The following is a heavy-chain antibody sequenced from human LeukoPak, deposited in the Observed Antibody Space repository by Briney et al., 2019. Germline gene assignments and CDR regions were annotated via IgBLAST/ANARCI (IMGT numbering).Heavy chain of an antibody. CDR2: IFTSGSP. CDR3: ARISYGGYYYGMDV. D-gene: IGHD4-23*01. J-gene: IGHJ6*02. CDR1: GGFISSGTHY. V-gene: IGHV4-61*02. Sequence: SETLSLTCDVSGGFISSGTHYWTWIRQPVGKGLEWLGRIFTSGSPTYNSSLKSRVTISVDTSKNQFSLKLSSVTAADTAVYYCARISYGGYYYGMDVWGLGTTVTVSS.